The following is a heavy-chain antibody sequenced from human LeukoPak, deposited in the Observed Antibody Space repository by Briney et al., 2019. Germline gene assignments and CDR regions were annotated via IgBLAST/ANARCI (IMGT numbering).Heavy chain of an antibody. V-gene: IGHV3-74*01. D-gene: IGHD2-8*02. Sequence: GGSLRLSCAASGFTFSSYSMNWVRQAPGKGLVWVSQINTDGSNTNYADSVKGRFTISRDNAKNTLYLQMNSLRAEDTAVYYCARGLLGIDYWGQGTLVTVSS. CDR2: INTDGSNT. CDR1: GFTFSSYS. CDR3: ARGLLGIDY. J-gene: IGHJ4*02.